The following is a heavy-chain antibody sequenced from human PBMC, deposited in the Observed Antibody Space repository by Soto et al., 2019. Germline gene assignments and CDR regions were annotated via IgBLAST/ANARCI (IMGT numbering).Heavy chain of an antibody. V-gene: IGHV4-31*03. J-gene: IGHJ4*02. CDR3: ARVSGGSSDY. D-gene: IGHD2-15*01. CDR2: IYYSGST. Sequence: SETLSLTCTVSGGSISSGGYYWSWIRQHPGKGLEWIGYIYYSGSTYYNPSLKSRVTISVDTSKNQFSLKLSSVTAADTAVYYCARVSGGSSDYWGQGTLVTVSS. CDR1: GGSISSGGYY.